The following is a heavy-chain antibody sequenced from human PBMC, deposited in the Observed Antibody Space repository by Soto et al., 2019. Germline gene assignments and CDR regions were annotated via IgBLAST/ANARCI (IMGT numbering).Heavy chain of an antibody. CDR3: ASPQQWLGQRGDFDY. D-gene: IGHD6-19*01. V-gene: IGHV3-7*05. J-gene: IGHJ4*02. Sequence: EVQLVESGGDLVQPGGSLRLSCAASGFTFSSYWMSWVRQAPGKGLEWVANIRQDGSDKYYVDSVKGRFTISRDNSKNSLYLQINRLRAEDTAIYYCASPQQWLGQRGDFDYWGQGTLVTVSS. CDR1: GFTFSSYW. CDR2: IRQDGSDK.